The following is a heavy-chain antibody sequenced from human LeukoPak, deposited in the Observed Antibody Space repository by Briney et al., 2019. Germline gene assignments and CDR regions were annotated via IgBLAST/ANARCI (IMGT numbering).Heavy chain of an antibody. CDR1: GFTFSSYE. CDR2: ISSSGSHI. CDR3: ARDLSGVTGYTYGRGIDY. J-gene: IGHJ4*02. V-gene: IGHV3-48*03. Sequence: PGGSLTLSCAASGFTFSSYETNWVRQAPGRVRGWVSYISSSGSHINYADFVKGRFTISRDNAKNSLYLQMNSRRAGDTAVYYCARDLSGVTGYTYGRGIDYGAKETLVTVSS. D-gene: IGHD5-18*01.